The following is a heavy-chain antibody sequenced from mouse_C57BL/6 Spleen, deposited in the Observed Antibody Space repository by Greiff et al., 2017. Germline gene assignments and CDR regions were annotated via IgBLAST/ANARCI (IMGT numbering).Heavy chain of an antibody. D-gene: IGHD1-1*01. CDR2: ISYSGST. J-gene: IGHJ4*01. V-gene: IGHV3-8*01. Sequence: EVMLVESGPGLAKPSQTLSLTCSVTGYSITSDYWNWIRKFPGNKLEYMGYISYSGSTYYNPSLKSRISITRDTSKNQYYLQLNSVTTEDTATYYCARYPYGSSLHYYAMDYWGQGTSVTVSS. CDR1: GYSITSDY. CDR3: ARYPYGSSLHYYAMDY.